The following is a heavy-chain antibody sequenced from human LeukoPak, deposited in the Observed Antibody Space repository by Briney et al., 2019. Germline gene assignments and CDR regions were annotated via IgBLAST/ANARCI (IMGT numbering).Heavy chain of an antibody. D-gene: IGHD3-3*01. CDR2: IYTSGST. CDR1: GDSISSYY. Sequence: PSETLSLTCTVSGDSISSYYWSWIRQPAGKGLEWIGRIYTSGSTNYNPSLKSRVIMSVDTSKNQFSLKLSSVTAADTAVYYCARSNDFWSGEYYYYGMDVWGQGTTVTVSS. CDR3: ARSNDFWSGEYYYYGMDV. V-gene: IGHV4-4*07. J-gene: IGHJ6*02.